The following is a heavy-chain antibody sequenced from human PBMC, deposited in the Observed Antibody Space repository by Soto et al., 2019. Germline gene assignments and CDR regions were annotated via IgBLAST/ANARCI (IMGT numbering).Heavy chain of an antibody. J-gene: IGHJ4*02. CDR3: ANDLQTGVGVLHEDSFAY. CDR1: GFTFSSYA. D-gene: IGHD7-27*01. V-gene: IGHV3-23*01. CDR2: ISGSGGST. Sequence: EVQLLESGGGLVQPGGSLRLSGAASGFTFSSYAMSWVRQAPGTGLEWVSAISGSGGSTYYADSVKGRFTISRDNSKHTLYLPMNSLSAEYTAVYYCANDLQTGVGVLHEDSFAYWGQGSLVTFCS.